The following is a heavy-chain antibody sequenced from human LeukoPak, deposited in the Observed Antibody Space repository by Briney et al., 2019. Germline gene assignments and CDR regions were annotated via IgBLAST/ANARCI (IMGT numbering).Heavy chain of an antibody. CDR1: GFTFSSYA. CDR3: AKRRDIVVVVAARDYFDY. CDR2: ISGSGGST. D-gene: IGHD2-15*01. V-gene: IGHV3-23*01. J-gene: IGHJ4*02. Sequence: GESLKISCAASGFTFSSYAMSWVRQAPGKGLEWVSAISGSGGSTYYADSVKGRFTISRDNSKNTLYLQMNSLRAEDTAVYYCAKRRDIVVVVAARDYFDYWGQGTLVTVSS.